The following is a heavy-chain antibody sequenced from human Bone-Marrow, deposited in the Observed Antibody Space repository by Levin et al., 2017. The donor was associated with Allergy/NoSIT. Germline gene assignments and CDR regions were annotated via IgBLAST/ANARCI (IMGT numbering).Heavy chain of an antibody. D-gene: IGHD3-9*01. CDR1: GGSISSYY. V-gene: IGHV4-59*01. J-gene: IGHJ6*02. CDR2: IYYSGST. Sequence: PSETLSLTCTVSGGSISSYYWSWIRQPPGKGLEWIGYIYYSGSTNYNPSLKSRVTISVDTSKNQFSLKLSSVTAADTAVYYCARADILTGYRRARNYGMDVWGQGTTVTVSS. CDR3: ARADILTGYRRARNYGMDV.